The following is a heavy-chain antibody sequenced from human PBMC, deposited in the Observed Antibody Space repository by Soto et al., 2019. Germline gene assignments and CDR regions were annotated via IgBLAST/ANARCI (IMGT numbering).Heavy chain of an antibody. J-gene: IGHJ4*02. D-gene: IGHD3-22*01. CDR1: GGAISIGDYD. Sequence: PSETLSLTCTVSGGAISIGDYDWIWILQPPGKGLEWIGYIYYSGSTYYNPSLKSRVTISVDTSKNQFSLKLSSVTAADTAVYYCARDGDYYDSSGYYWRYFDYWGQGTLVT. V-gene: IGHV4-30-4*01. CDR3: ARDGDYYDSSGYYWRYFDY. CDR2: IYYSGST.